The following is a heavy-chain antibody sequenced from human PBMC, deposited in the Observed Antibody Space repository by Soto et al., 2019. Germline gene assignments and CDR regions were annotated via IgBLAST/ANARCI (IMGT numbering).Heavy chain of an antibody. J-gene: IGHJ5*02. Sequence: GGSLRLSCEASGFTFGAYVMTWVRQAPGKGLEWVSSISDGGGGTYYADSVKGRFTISRDNSKNTLYLQMNSLRAEDTAVYYCAKDGSMIAVAGTGLDPWGQGTLVTVSS. V-gene: IGHV3-23*01. CDR3: AKDGSMIAVAGTGLDP. CDR1: GFTFGAYV. CDR2: ISDGGGGT. D-gene: IGHD6-19*01.